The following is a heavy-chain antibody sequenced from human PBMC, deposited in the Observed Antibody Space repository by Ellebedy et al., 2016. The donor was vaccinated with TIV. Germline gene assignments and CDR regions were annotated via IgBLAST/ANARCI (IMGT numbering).Heavy chain of an antibody. CDR3: ARDGAVTTVFDY. CDR2: INPNSGGT. Sequence: AASVKVSCKASGYTFTDYYIHWVRQAPGQGLEWMGWINPNSGGTNYAQKLQGWVTMTRDTSISTAYMELSRLRSDDTAVYYCARDGAVTTVFDYWGQGTLVTVSS. V-gene: IGHV1-2*04. D-gene: IGHD4-17*01. J-gene: IGHJ4*02. CDR1: GYTFTDYY.